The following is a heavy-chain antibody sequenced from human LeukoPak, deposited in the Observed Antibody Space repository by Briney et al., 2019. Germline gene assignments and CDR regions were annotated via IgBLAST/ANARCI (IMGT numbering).Heavy chain of an antibody. CDR2: INPNSGGT. CDR3: ASPDYPAGTVDY. Sequence: ASVKVSCKASGYTFTGYYMHWLRQAPGQGLEWMGWINPNSGGTNYAQKFQGRVTMTRDTSISTAYMELSRLRSDDTAVYYCASPDYPAGTVDYWGQGTLVTVSS. J-gene: IGHJ4*02. V-gene: IGHV1-2*02. D-gene: IGHD6-19*01. CDR1: GYTFTGYY.